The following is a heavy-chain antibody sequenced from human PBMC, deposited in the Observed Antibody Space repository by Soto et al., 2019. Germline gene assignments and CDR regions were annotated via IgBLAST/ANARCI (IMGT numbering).Heavy chain of an antibody. D-gene: IGHD6-19*01. CDR1: GLIFSDYH. Sequence: EVQLVESGGGLVQPGGSLRLSFAASGLIFSDYHMDWVRQAPGKGLEWVGRIRRKANSYTTEYAASVKGRFTISRDDSKNSLYLQMNSLKTEDTDVYYCAMLGGWSGGSNDMDVWGQGTTVTVSS. CDR3: AMLGGWSGGSNDMDV. V-gene: IGHV3-72*01. J-gene: IGHJ6*02. CDR2: IRRKANSYTT.